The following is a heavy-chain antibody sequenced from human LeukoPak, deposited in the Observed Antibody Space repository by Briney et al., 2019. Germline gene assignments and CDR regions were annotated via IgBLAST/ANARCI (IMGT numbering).Heavy chain of an antibody. J-gene: IGHJ6*03. Sequence: QAGGSLRLSCAASGFTFSSYGMSWVRQAPGKGLEWVSAISGSGGSTYYADSVKGRFTISRDNSKNTLYLQMNSLRAEDTALYYCAKDWSTGWEAYYYYMDVWGKGTTVTVSS. CDR1: GFTFSSYG. CDR2: ISGSGGST. V-gene: IGHV3-23*01. D-gene: IGHD6-19*01. CDR3: AKDWSTGWEAYYYYMDV.